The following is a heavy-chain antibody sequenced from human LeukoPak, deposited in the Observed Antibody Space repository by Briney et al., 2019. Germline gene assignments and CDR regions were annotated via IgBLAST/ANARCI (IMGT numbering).Heavy chain of an antibody. CDR2: IYWTGTT. CDR3: ASRSYGDQPLHI. CDR1: GGSMAKSY. D-gene: IGHD4-17*01. V-gene: IGHV4-59*01. Sequence: PSETLSLTCTVSGGSMAKSYWSWIRQPPGKGLEWIGYIYWTGTTNSNPSLKSRVTMSLDTSKNQFSLRLSSVTAADTAVYYCASRSYGDQPLHIRGQGTMVTVSS. J-gene: IGHJ3*02.